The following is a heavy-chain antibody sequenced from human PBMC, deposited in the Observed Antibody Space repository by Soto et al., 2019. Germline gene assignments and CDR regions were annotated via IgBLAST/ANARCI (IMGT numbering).Heavy chain of an antibody. CDR2: IDYNGVT. D-gene: IGHD2-15*01. CDR1: GGSIYRSGYY. CDR3: GKVLVGATGHTDSDS. V-gene: IGHV4-39*01. J-gene: IGHJ4*02. Sequence: SATLSLACTVSGGSIYRSGYYWGWIRQPPGWGLERIGNIDYNGVTYSNPSLKSRVTISRDTSKNQFSLKLTYVRAADTALYYCGKVLVGATGHTDSDSWGPGTLVTVSS.